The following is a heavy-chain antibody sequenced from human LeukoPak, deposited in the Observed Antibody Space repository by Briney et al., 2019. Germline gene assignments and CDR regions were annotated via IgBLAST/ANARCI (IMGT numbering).Heavy chain of an antibody. V-gene: IGHV4-31*03. Sequence: PSQTLSLTCTVSGGSISSGGYYWSWIRQHPGTGLEWIGYIYYSGSTYYNPSLKSRVTISVDTSKNQFSLKLSSVTAADTAVYYCAGSDRIYYYYYGMDVWGQGTTVTVSS. J-gene: IGHJ6*02. CDR1: GGSISSGGYY. CDR3: AGSDRIYYYYYGMDV. CDR2: IYYSGST.